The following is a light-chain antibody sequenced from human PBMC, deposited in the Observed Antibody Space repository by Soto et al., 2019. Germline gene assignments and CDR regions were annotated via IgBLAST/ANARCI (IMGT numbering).Light chain of an antibody. J-gene: IGKJ4*01. V-gene: IGKV3-11*01. CDR2: DAS. Sequence: EILLTQSPATLSLSPGERATLSCRASQSVSSYLAWYQQKPGQAPRLLIYDASNRATGIPARFSGSGSGTDFTLTISSLEPEDFAVYYCQQRSHWPQITFGGRTKVEIK. CDR1: QSVSSY. CDR3: QQRSHWPQIT.